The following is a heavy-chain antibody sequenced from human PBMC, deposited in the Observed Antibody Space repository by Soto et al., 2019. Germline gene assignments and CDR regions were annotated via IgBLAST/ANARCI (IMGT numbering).Heavy chain of an antibody. CDR3: ARIGYCTNGVCYTGAYYYYGMDV. CDR1: GGTFSSYA. CDR2: IIPIFGTA. Sequence: ASVKVSCKASGGTFSSYAISWVRQAPGQGLEWVGGIIPIFGTANYAQKFQGRVTITADESTSTAYMELSSLRSEDTAVCYCARIGYCTNGVCYTGAYYYYGMDVWGQGTTVTVSS. V-gene: IGHV1-69*13. D-gene: IGHD2-8*01. J-gene: IGHJ6*02.